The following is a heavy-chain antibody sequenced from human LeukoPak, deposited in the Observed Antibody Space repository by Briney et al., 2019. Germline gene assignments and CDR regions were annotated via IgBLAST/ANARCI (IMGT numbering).Heavy chain of an antibody. J-gene: IGHJ3*02. CDR3: ARGDYGDYFDAFDI. D-gene: IGHD4-17*01. V-gene: IGHV1-8*01. Sequence: ASVKVSCKASGYTFTSYDINWVRQATGQGLEWMGWMNPNSGNTGYAQKFQGRVTMTRNTSISTAYMGLSSLRSEDTAVYYCARGDYGDYFDAFDIWGQGTMVTVSS. CDR2: MNPNSGNT. CDR1: GYTFTSYD.